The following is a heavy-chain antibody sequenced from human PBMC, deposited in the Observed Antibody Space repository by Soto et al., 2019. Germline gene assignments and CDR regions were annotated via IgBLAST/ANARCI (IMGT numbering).Heavy chain of an antibody. CDR1: RRSISSRGYS. D-gene: IGHD1-1*01. CDR2: IYHSGST. Sequence: TLSLTCALCRRSISSRGYSWKYIRHPPGKGLEWIGYIYHSGSTLYNPSLKSRVTISVDKSKNQFSLKLTSVTAADTAVYYCARDQLEGNWFDPWGQGTLVTVS. J-gene: IGHJ5*02. CDR3: ARDQLEGNWFDP. V-gene: IGHV4-30-2*01.